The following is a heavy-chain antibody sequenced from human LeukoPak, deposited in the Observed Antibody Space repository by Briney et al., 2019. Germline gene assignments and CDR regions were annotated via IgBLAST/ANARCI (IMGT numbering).Heavy chain of an antibody. CDR2: ISYDGSNK. CDR3: ARGDPYSSGWWHFDY. D-gene: IGHD6-19*01. J-gene: IGHJ4*02. CDR1: GFTFSTYG. V-gene: IGHV3-30*03. Sequence: GGSLRLSCAASGFTFSTYGMHWVRQAPGKGLEWVAVISYDGSNKYYADSVKGRFTVSRDNSKNTLYLQMNSLRAEDTAVYYCARGDPYSSGWWHFDYWGQGTLVTVSS.